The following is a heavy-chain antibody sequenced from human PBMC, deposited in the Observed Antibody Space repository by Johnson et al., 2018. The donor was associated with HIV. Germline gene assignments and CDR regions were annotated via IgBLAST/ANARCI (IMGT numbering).Heavy chain of an antibody. J-gene: IGHJ3*02. CDR3: ASDWGSRHAFDI. D-gene: IGHD7-27*01. CDR1: GFTFSSYA. CDR2: ISYDGSNK. Sequence: QMLLVESGGGVVQPGGSLRLSCAASGFTFSSYAMHWVRQAPGKGLEWVAVISYDGSNKYYADSVKGRFTISRDNSKNTLYLQMNSLRAEDTAVYYCASDWGSRHAFDIWGQGTMVTVSS. V-gene: IGHV3-30*04.